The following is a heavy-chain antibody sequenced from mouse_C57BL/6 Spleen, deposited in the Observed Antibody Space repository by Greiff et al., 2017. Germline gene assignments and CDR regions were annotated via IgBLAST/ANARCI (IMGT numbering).Heavy chain of an antibody. CDR1: GYAFSSSW. J-gene: IGHJ4*01. CDR2: IYPGDGDT. V-gene: IGHV1-82*01. Sequence: QVQLQQSGPELVKPGASVKISCKASGYAFSSSWMNWVKQRPGKGLEWIGRIYPGDGDTNYNGKFKGKATLTADKSSSTAYMQLSSMTSEDSAVYFCAREGIYYGYYYAMDYWGQGTSVTVSS. D-gene: IGHD2-2*01. CDR3: AREGIYYGYYYAMDY.